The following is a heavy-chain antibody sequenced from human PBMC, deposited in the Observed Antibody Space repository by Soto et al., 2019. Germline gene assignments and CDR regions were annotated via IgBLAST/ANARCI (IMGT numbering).Heavy chain of an antibody. CDR2: IGPESGAT. CDR1: GYTFTGHY. J-gene: IGHJ4*02. Sequence: ASVKVSCRASGYTFTGHYIHWVRQAPEQGPEWMGEIGPESGATRYAQRFQGRVTMTRDMSITTVYMELNNLSPDDTAVYYCGRGRSGQIVVFYWGQGTPVTVSS. D-gene: IGHD1-26*01. CDR3: GRGRSGQIVVFY. V-gene: IGHV1-2*02.